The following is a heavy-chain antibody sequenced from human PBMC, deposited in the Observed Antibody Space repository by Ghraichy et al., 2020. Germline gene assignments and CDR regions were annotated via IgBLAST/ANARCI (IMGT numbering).Heavy chain of an antibody. Sequence: SETLSLTCAVYGGSFSGYYWSWIRQPPGKGLEWIGEINHSGSTNYNPSLKSRVTISVDTSKNQFSLKLSSVTAADTAVYYCARGGHMVRGVMAAHNWFDPWGQGTLVTVSS. V-gene: IGHV4-34*01. D-gene: IGHD3-10*01. CDR1: GGSFSGYY. CDR2: INHSGST. CDR3: ARGGHMVRGVMAAHNWFDP. J-gene: IGHJ5*02.